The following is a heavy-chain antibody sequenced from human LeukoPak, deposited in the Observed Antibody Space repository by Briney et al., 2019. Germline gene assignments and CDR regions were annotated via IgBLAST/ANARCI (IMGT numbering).Heavy chain of an antibody. D-gene: IGHD5-18*01. CDR2: ISYDGSNK. Sequence: GGSLRLSCAASGLTFSSYAMHWVRQAPGKGLEWVAVISYDGSNKYYADSVKGRSTISRDNSKNTLYLQMNSLRAEDTAVYYCAREDTAIDYWGQGTLVTVSS. CDR1: GLTFSSYA. CDR3: AREDTAIDY. V-gene: IGHV3-30-3*01. J-gene: IGHJ4*02.